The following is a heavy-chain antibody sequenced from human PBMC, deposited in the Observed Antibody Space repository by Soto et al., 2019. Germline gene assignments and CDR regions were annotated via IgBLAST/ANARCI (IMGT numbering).Heavy chain of an antibody. CDR2: IYLDDDQ. CDR3: AHRRSYCSGGSCYSGFDY. Sequence: QITLKESGPTLVKPTQTLTLTCTFSGFSLSTSGVGVGWIRQPPGKALEWLALIYLDDDQRYSPSLKSRLTITKDTSQNQVVLTMTIMDPVDTATYYYAHRRSYCSGGSCYSGFDYWGQGTLVTVPS. CDR1: GFSLSTSGVG. V-gene: IGHV2-5*02. J-gene: IGHJ4*02. D-gene: IGHD2-15*01.